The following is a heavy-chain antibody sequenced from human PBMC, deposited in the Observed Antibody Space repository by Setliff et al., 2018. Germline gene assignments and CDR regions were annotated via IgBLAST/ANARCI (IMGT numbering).Heavy chain of an antibody. J-gene: IGHJ5*02. CDR1: GHTFTSYG. CDR3: ARDTYIGDFWSGYYIQGRFDP. V-gene: IGHV1-18*01. Sequence: GASVKVSCKASGHTFTSYGISWVRQAPGQGLEWMGWISAYNGNTNYAQKFQVRVTITRDTSASTAYMELSSLRSEDTAVYYCARDTYIGDFWSGYYIQGRFDPWGQGTLVTVSS. D-gene: IGHD3-3*01. CDR2: ISAYNGNT.